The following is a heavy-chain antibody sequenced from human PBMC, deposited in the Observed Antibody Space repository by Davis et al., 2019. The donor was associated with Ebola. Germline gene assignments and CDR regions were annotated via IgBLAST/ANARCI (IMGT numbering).Heavy chain of an antibody. J-gene: IGHJ4*02. CDR3: ARGAATAGIYFDY. CDR2: IIPMLGIP. Sequence: AASVKVSCKASGGTFSTYTMSWVRQAPGQGLEWMGRIIPMLGIPNYAQKFQGRVTITADKSTSTAYMELSSLRSEDTAMYYCARGAATAGIYFDYWGQGTLVTVSS. D-gene: IGHD6-13*01. V-gene: IGHV1-69*02. CDR1: GGTFSTYT.